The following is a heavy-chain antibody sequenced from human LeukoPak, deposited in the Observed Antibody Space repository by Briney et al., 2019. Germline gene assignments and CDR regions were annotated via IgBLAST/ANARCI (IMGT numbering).Heavy chain of an antibody. J-gene: IGHJ4*02. CDR1: GGSISSGVYY. D-gene: IGHD3-22*01. CDR2: IYYSGST. V-gene: IGHV4-31*03. CDR3: ARSRSYYYDSSGYSIDY. Sequence: SETLSLTCTVSGGSISSGVYYWSWIRQLPGKGLEWIGYIYYSGSTYYNPSLKSRVTISVNTSKNQFSLKLSSVTAADTAVYSCARSRSYYYDSSGYSIDYWGQGTLVTVSS.